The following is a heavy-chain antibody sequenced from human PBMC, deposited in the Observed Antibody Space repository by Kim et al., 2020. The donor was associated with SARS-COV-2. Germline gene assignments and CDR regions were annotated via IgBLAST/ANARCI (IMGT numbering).Heavy chain of an antibody. CDR2: ISSDGSYK. V-gene: IGHV3-30*14. CDR3: ARPGVVGPTYWFDP. D-gene: IGHD1-26*01. CDR1: GFTFSAYA. Sequence: GGSLRLSCAASGFTFSAYAMLWVRQAPGKGPEWVAGISSDGSYKFYADSVKGRFTISRDSSNNTLYLQMNSLRAEDTAVYYCARPGVVGPTYWFDPWGQGTRGT. J-gene: IGHJ5*02.